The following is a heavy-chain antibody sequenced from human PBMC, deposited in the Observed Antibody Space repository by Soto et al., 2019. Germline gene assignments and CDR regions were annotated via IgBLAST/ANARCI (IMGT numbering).Heavy chain of an antibody. J-gene: IGHJ4*02. CDR3: ARAPKGLRYFDWSLYYFDY. Sequence: PAETLSLTCTVSGGSISSGDYYWICIGQPPGKGLELIGYIYYSGSTYYNPSLKSRVTISVDTSKNQFSLKLSSVTAADTAVYYCARAPKGLRYFDWSLYYFDYWGQGTLVTVSS. CDR2: IYYSGST. V-gene: IGHV4-30-4*01. CDR1: GGSISSGDYY. D-gene: IGHD3-9*01.